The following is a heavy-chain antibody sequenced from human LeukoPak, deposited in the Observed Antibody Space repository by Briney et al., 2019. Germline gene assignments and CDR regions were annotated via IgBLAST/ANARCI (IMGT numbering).Heavy chain of an antibody. CDR1: GYTFTSYG. CDR3: ARGYDSSGYYLAY. V-gene: IGHV1-18*01. J-gene: IGHJ4*02. Sequence: ASVKGSCKASGYTFTSYGISWVRQAPGQGLEWMGWMSAFNGNTNYAQKLQGRVTMTTDTSTSTAYMEMRSQSSADAAVSYCARGYDSSGYYLAYWGQGTLVTVSS. D-gene: IGHD3-22*01. CDR2: MSAFNGNT.